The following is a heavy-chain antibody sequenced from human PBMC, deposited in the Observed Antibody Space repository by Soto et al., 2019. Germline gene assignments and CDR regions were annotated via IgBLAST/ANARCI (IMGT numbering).Heavy chain of an antibody. CDR2: TRNKANSYTT. J-gene: IGHJ4*02. V-gene: IGHV3-72*01. D-gene: IGHD2-21*02. Sequence: LRLSCAASGFTFSDHYMDWVRQAPGKGLEWVGRTRNKANSYTTEYAASVKGRFTISRDDSKNSLYLQMNSLKTEDTAVYYCARLTARPYWGQGTLVTVSS. CDR3: ARLTARPY. CDR1: GFTFSDHY.